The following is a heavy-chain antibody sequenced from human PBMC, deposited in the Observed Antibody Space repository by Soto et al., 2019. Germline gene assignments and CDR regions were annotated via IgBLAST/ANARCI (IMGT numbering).Heavy chain of an antibody. J-gene: IGHJ6*02. D-gene: IGHD5-18*01. CDR1: GCSISSYY. CDR2: ICYSGST. V-gene: IGHV4-59*01. CDR3: ARGEGYSRYYYDGMDV. Sequence: XESLSIRCTVAGCSISSYYGGWIRQTTGKGLDGIGYICYSGSTNYNPSLKSRVTISVDTSKNQFSLKLSSVTAADTAVYYCARGEGYSRYYYDGMDVWGQGATVTVS.